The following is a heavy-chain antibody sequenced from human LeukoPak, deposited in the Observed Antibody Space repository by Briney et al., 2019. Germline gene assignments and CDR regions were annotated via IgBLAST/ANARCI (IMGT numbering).Heavy chain of an antibody. CDR2: IRYDGSNK. CDR1: GFTFSSYG. V-gene: IGHV3-30*02. J-gene: IGHJ4*02. D-gene: IGHD6-13*01. CDR3: AKDRYSSSWYYFDC. Sequence: QPGGSLRLSCAASGFTFSSYGMHWVRQAPGKGLEWVAFIRYDGSNKYYADSVKGRFTISRDNSKNTLYLQMNSLRAEDTAVYYCAKDRYSSSWYYFDCWGQGTLVTVSS.